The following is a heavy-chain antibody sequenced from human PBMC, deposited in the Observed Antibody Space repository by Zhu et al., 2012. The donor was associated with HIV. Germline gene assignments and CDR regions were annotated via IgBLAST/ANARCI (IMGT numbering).Heavy chain of an antibody. CDR3: ARDLYYGALD. Sequence: EVQLVESGGGLVQPGGSLRLSCAASGFTLSSYWMHWVRQAPGKGLVWVSRINADGSGTDYADSVKGRFTISRDNAKNTLYVQMNSLRAEDSGVYYCARDLYYGALDWGQGTLATVSS. D-gene: IGHD4-17*01. CDR2: INADGSGT. J-gene: IGHJ4*02. CDR1: GFTLSSYW. V-gene: IGHV3-74*01.